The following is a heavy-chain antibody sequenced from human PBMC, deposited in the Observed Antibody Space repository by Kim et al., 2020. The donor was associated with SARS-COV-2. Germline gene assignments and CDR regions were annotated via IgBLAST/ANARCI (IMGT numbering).Heavy chain of an antibody. Sequence: GSLRLSCAASGFTFSSYAMHWVRQAPGKGLEWVAVISYDGSNKYYADSVKGRFTISRDNSKNTLYLQMNSLRAEDTAVYYCARGASSYGSGSYYNVNEKYCFDYWGQGTLVTVSS. CDR3: ARGASSYGSGSYYNVNEKYCFDY. D-gene: IGHD3-10*01. V-gene: IGHV3-30*04. J-gene: IGHJ4*02. CDR1: GFTFSSYA. CDR2: ISYDGSNK.